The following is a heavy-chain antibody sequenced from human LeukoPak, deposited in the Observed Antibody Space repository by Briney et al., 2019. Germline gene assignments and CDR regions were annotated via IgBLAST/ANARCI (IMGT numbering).Heavy chain of an antibody. CDR2: INHSGST. Sequence: SETPSLTCAVYGGSFSGYYWSWIRQPPGKGLEWIGEINHSGSTNYNPSLKSRVTISVDTSKNQFSLKLSSVTAADTAVYYCARGPYYYGSGSVDYWGQGTLVTVSS. CDR1: GGSFSGYY. D-gene: IGHD3-10*01. V-gene: IGHV4-34*01. CDR3: ARGPYYYGSGSVDY. J-gene: IGHJ4*02.